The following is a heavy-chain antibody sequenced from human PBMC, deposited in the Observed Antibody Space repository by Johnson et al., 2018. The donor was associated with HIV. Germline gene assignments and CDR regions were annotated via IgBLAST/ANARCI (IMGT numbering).Heavy chain of an antibody. V-gene: IGHV3-66*01. D-gene: IGHD1-26*01. CDR1: GFTVSSDY. J-gene: IGHJ3*02. CDR3: ARSYSRWDDVFDI. Sequence: VQLVESGGGLVQPGGSLRLSCAASGFTVSSDYISWVRQAPGKGLEWVSVIYSGGSTYYADSVKGRFTISRDNAKNSLYLQVNSLRAEDTAVYYCARSYSRWDDVFDIWGQGTMVTVSS. CDR2: IYSGGST.